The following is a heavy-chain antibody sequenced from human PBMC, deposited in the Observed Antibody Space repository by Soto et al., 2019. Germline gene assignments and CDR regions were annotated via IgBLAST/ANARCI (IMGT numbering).Heavy chain of an antibody. D-gene: IGHD3-22*01. CDR2: IYHSGST. J-gene: IGHJ5*02. Sequence: SETLSLTCAVSGGSISSGGYSWSWIRQPPGKGLEWIGYIYHSGSTYYNPSLKSRVIISDDTSKNQIFLRLSSVTAADTAVYYCARAYYDSSGYSLDPWGQGILVTVSS. CDR1: GGSISSGGYS. V-gene: IGHV4-30-2*02. CDR3: ARAYYDSSGYSLDP.